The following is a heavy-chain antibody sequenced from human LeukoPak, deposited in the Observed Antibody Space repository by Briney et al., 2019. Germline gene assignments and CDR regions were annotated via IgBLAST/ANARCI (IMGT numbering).Heavy chain of an antibody. J-gene: IGHJ3*01. CDR3: ARAGYCGDGGCRGGSAFDV. CDR1: GYTFSNYD. D-gene: IGHD2-15*01. CDR2: ISGYTGDT. Sequence: ASVKVSCKTSGYTFSNYDIYWVRQAPGQGLECMGWISGYTGDTKYAQILQGRFTVTTDTSTSAAYMELRSLTYDDTAVYYCARAGYCGDGGCRGGSAFDVWGQGTMVTVSS. V-gene: IGHV1-18*01.